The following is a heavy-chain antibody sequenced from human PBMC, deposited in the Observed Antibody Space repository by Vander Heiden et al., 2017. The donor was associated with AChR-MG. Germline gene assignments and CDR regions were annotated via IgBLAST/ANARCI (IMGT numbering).Heavy chain of an antibody. V-gene: IGHV3-48*02. CDR1: GSPFASYS. J-gene: IGHJ3*02. CDR3: AREWLLWFGEFGAFDI. CDR2: ISSSSSTI. Sequence: EVPLVESGGGSVHPGRYLGPSCAASGSPFASYSMNWVRQAPGKGLEWVSYISSSSSTIYYADSVKGRFTISRDNAKNSLYLQMNSLRDEDTAVYYCAREWLLWFGEFGAFDIWGQGTMVTVSS. D-gene: IGHD3-10*01.